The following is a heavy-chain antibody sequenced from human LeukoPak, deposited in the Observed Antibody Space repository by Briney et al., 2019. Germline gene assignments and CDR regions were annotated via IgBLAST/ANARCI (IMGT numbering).Heavy chain of an antibody. CDR3: ARKYYYDSSGFDC. D-gene: IGHD3-22*01. CDR1: GYTFTSYA. J-gene: IGHJ5*01. Sequence: ASVKVSCKASGYTFTSYAMNWVRQAPGQGLEWMGWISAYNGNTNYAQKLQGRVTMTTDTSTSTAYMELRSLRSDDTAVYYCARKYYYDSSGFDCWGQGTLVTVSS. CDR2: ISAYNGNT. V-gene: IGHV1-18*01.